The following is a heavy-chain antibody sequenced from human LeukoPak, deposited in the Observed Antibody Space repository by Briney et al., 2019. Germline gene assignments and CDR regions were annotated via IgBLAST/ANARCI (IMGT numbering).Heavy chain of an antibody. CDR3: AREGLHYYDSSGPFDY. CDR1: GGSISSYY. J-gene: IGHJ4*02. V-gene: IGHV4-59*01. CDR2: TYYSGST. Sequence: SETLSLTCTVSGGSISSYYWSWIRQPPGKGLEWIGYTYYSGSTNYNPSLKSRVTISVDTSKNQFSLKLSSVTAADTAVYYCAREGLHYYDSSGPFDYWGQGTLVTVSS. D-gene: IGHD3-22*01.